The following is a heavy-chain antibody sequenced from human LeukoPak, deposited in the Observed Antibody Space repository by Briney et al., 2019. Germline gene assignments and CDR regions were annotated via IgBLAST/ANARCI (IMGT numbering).Heavy chain of an antibody. D-gene: IGHD3-10*01. Sequence: GGSLRLSCAASGFSFRTYSMNWVRQAPGWGLEWVSSISPTSWTIYQADSVKGRFTVSRDNAKNSVFLQMDSLRAEDEAVYYCTRDAGQFVDHDVFDFWGQGTMVTVSS. CDR2: ISPTSWTI. V-gene: IGHV3-21*01. CDR1: GFSFRTYS. J-gene: IGHJ3*01. CDR3: TRDAGQFVDHDVFDF.